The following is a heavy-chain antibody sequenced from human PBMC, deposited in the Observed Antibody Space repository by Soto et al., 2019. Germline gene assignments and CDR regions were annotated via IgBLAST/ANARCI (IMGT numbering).Heavy chain of an antibody. CDR3: YASAVVASDY. J-gene: IGHJ4*01. CDR2: ISSGGSLR. V-gene: IGHV3-11*01. D-gene: IGHD2-2*01. Sequence: GGSLRLSCAASGFTFSDYYMGWVRQAPGKGLEWVSYISSGGSLRYYADSVKGRFTISRDGAKNSLYLEMNSLRAEDTAVYYCYASAVVASDYWGRGTLVTVSS. CDR1: GFTFSDYY.